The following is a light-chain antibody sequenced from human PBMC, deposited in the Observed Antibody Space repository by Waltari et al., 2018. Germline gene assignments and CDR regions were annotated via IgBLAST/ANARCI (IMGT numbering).Light chain of an antibody. CDR3: QSYDSSLSGYYV. J-gene: IGLJ1*01. CDR1: STNLAAGHV. Sequence: QAVLPQPLSVSAAPWQTGTISCTGTSTNLAAGHVVPCYQQLPGTAPKLHIYGNSNRPSGVPDRFSGSKSGTSASLAITGLQAEDEADYYCQSYDSSLSGYYVFGTVTKVTVL. CDR2: GNS. V-gene: IGLV1-40*01.